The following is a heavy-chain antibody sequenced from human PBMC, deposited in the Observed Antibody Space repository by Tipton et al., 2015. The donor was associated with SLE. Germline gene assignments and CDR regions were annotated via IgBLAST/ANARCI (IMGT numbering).Heavy chain of an antibody. CDR1: GGSISSYY. J-gene: IGHJ1*01. CDR3: ATNGHGETYEFFTEYLRH. V-gene: IGHV4-4*07. Sequence: TLSLTCTVSGGSISSYYWSWIRQPAGKGLEWIGRIYSSGSTNYNPSLKSRVTMSVDTSKNQFSLKLNSVTAADTAVYYCATNGHGETYEFFTEYLRHWGQGTLVTVSS. CDR2: IYSSGST. D-gene: IGHD5-12*01.